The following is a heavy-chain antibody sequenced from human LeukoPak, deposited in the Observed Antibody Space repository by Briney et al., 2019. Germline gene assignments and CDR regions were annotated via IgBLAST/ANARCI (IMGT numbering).Heavy chain of an antibody. CDR3: ARGGLWLLYYYYYGMDV. Sequence: GASVTVSCKASGYTFTGYYMHWVRQAAGQGLEWMGWMNPNSGNTGYAQKFQVRVTMTRNTSISTAYMELSSLRSEDTAVYYCARGGLWLLYYYYYGMDVWGQGTTVTVSS. V-gene: IGHV1-8*02. CDR1: GYTFTGYY. CDR2: MNPNSGNT. J-gene: IGHJ6*02. D-gene: IGHD5-18*01.